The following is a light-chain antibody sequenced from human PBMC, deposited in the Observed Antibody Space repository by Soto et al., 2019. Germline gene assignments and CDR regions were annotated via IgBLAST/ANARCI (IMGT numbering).Light chain of an antibody. CDR1: QTFTTRS. Sequence: EIVLTQSPGTLSLSPGERATLSCRASQTFTTRSLAWYQQKPGQAPRLLISGASNRATGIPDRFSGSGSGTDFTLTISRLEPEDFAVYYCQQYDRSPRTFGQGTKVEIK. V-gene: IGKV3-20*01. J-gene: IGKJ1*01. CDR3: QQYDRSPRT. CDR2: GAS.